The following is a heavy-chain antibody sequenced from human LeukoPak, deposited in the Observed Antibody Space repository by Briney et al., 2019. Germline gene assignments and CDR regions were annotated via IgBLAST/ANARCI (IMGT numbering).Heavy chain of an antibody. CDR2: IYHSGST. Sequence: PSQTLSLTCAVSGGSISSGGYSWSWIRQPPGKGLEWIGYIYHSGSTYYNPSLKSRVTISVDRSKNQFSLKLSSVAAADTAVYYCARRGYYYGMDVWGQGTTVTVSS. V-gene: IGHV4-30-2*01. D-gene: IGHD3-10*01. CDR1: GGSISSGGYS. J-gene: IGHJ6*02. CDR3: ARRGYYYGMDV.